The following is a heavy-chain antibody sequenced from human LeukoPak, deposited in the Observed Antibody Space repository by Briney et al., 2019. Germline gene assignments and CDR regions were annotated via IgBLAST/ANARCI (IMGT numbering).Heavy chain of an antibody. D-gene: IGHD6-13*01. J-gene: IGHJ4*02. CDR2: IIPIFGTA. CDR3: ARELGRSGVFDY. Sequence: ASVKVSCKASGGTFSSYAISWVRQAPGQGLEWMGGIIPIFGTANYAQKFQGRVTITADESTSTAYMELSSLRSEDTAVYYCARELGRSGVFDYWGQGTLVTVSS. V-gene: IGHV1-69*13. CDR1: GGTFSSYA.